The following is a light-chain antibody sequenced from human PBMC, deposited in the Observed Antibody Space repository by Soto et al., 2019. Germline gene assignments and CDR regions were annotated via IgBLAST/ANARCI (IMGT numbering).Light chain of an antibody. J-gene: IGLJ2*01. CDR2: EVY. CDR3: SSYAGSTNVI. CDR1: SSDVGGYNY. V-gene: IGLV2-8*01. Sequence: QSALTQPPSASGSPGQSVTFTCTGTSSDVGGYNYVSWYQQHPGKAPKLMIYEVYKRPSGVPDRFSGSKSGNTASLTVSGLQAEDEADYYCSSYAGSTNVIFGGGTQLTVL.